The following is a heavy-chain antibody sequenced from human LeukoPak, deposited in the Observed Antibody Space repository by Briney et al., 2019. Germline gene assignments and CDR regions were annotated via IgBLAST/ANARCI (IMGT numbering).Heavy chain of an antibody. CDR3: ARDRPDYGGTGIDY. D-gene: IGHD4-23*01. J-gene: IGHJ4*02. CDR2: IYSGGST. CDR1: GFTVSSNY. Sequence: GGSLRLSCAASGFTVSSNYMSWVRQAPGKGLEWVSVIYSGGSTYYADSVKGRFTISRDNSKNTLYLQMNSLRAEDTAVYYCARDRPDYGGTGIDYWGQGTLVTVSS. V-gene: IGHV3-53*01.